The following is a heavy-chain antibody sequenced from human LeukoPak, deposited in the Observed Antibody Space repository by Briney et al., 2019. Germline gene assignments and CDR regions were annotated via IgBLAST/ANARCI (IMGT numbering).Heavy chain of an antibody. CDR3: ARAETLAAIYFDF. CDR2: IFHSGIT. D-gene: IGHD6-25*01. V-gene: IGHV4-59*01. Sequence: PSETLSLTCSVSGGSISPYYWSWFRQPPGKGLEWIGYIFHSGITTYNPSLKSRVTISLGSSKNQFFLRLTSVTAADTAMYYCARAETLAAIYFDFWGQGSLVTVSS. CDR1: GGSISPYY. J-gene: IGHJ4*02.